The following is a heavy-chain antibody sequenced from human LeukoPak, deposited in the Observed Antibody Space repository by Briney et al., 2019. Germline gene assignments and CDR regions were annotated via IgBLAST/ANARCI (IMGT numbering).Heavy chain of an antibody. D-gene: IGHD4-23*01. CDR3: ARESISNSDY. Sequence: GGSLRLSCAASGFTFSSYSMNWVRQAPGKGLEWVSYISSSSGTIYYADSVKGRFTISRDNAKNSLYLQMNSLRVEDTAVYYCARESISNSDYWGQGTLVTVSS. J-gene: IGHJ4*02. CDR1: GFTFSSYS. CDR2: ISSSSGTI. V-gene: IGHV3-48*01.